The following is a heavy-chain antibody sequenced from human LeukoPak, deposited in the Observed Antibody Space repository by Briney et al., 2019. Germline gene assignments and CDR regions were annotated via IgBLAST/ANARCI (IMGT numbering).Heavy chain of an antibody. V-gene: IGHV3-21*01. J-gene: IGHJ4*02. Sequence: PGGSLRLSCAASGFTFSSYSMNWVRQAPGKGLEWVSYISSTSSYIYYADSLKGRFTISRDNAKNSLYLQMNSLRAEDTAVYYCARESFSGRYPFDYWGQGTLVTVSS. CDR1: GFTFSSYS. CDR3: ARESFSGRYPFDY. CDR2: ISSTSSYI. D-gene: IGHD3-10*01.